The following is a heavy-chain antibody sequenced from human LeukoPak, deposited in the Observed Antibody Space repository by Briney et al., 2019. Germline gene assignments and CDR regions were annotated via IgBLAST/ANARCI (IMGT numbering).Heavy chain of an antibody. D-gene: IGHD2-21*02. J-gene: IGHJ5*02. CDR3: ARAPCGGDCYSVLDP. CDR2: ISSTSYTI. CDR1: GFTFSSYS. Sequence: GGSLRLSCTVSGFTFSSYSMHWVRQTPGKGLQWVSYISSTSYTIYYADSVRGRFTISRDNAKSSLYLQMSSLRAEDTGVYFCARAPCGGDCYSVLDPWGQGTLVTASS. V-gene: IGHV3-48*04.